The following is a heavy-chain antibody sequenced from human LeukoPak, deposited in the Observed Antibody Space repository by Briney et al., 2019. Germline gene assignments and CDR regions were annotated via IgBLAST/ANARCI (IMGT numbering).Heavy chain of an antibody. D-gene: IGHD3-22*01. CDR1: GFTFSDYY. CDR3: ARVAVTVTPIVVVIYLVDY. Sequence: GGSLRLSCAASGFTFSDYYMSWIRQAPGKGLEWVSYISSSGSTIYYADSVKGRFTISRDNAKNSLYLQMNSLRAEDTAVYYCARVAVTVTPIVVVIYLVDYWGQGTLATVSP. J-gene: IGHJ4*02. CDR2: ISSSGSTI. V-gene: IGHV3-11*04.